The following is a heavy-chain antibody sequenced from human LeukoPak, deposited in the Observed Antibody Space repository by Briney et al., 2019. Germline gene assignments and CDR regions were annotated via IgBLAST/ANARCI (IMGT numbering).Heavy chain of an antibody. CDR1: GVTFSGYA. Sequence: ARRSRRLSCAAAGVTFSGYAMRWVRQGPGKGLEWVSRISESGGTTYYADSGKGRFSISRDNSKNTLYLQMNSVRAEDTAVYPFAKDMSIPGGDPGTLVTVSS. D-gene: IGHD3-10*01. V-gene: IGHV3-23*01. CDR2: ISESGGTT. CDR3: AKDMSIPG. J-gene: IGHJ4*02.